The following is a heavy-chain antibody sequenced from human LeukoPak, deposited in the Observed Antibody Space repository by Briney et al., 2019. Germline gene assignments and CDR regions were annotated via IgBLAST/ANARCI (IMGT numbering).Heavy chain of an antibody. J-gene: IGHJ6*02. Sequence: SETLSLTGTVSGGSISSYYWSWIRQPAGKGLEWIGRIYTSGSTNYNPSLKSRVTMSVDTSKNQFSLKLSSVTAADSPEYYCARVDGSGSYYNPGGDYGMDVWGQGTTVTVSS. V-gene: IGHV4-4*07. D-gene: IGHD3-10*01. CDR3: ARVDGSGSYYNPGGDYGMDV. CDR2: IYTSGST. CDR1: GGSISSYY.